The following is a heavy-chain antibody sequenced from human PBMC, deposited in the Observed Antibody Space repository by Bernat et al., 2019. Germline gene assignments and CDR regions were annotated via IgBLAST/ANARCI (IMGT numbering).Heavy chain of an antibody. CDR2: INPNTGGT. CDR1: GYTFTAYC. V-gene: IGHV1-2*02. Sequence: QVQLVQSGAEVKTPGASVKVSCKASGYTFTAYCIHWVRQAPGQGLEWMGWINPNTGGTNFAQNFQARGTMNRDTSISTTYMELSSLRSDDTALYYCARGHHNYYASESRFDPWGQGTLVTVSS. CDR3: ARGHHNYYASESRFDP. D-gene: IGHD3-10*01. J-gene: IGHJ5*02.